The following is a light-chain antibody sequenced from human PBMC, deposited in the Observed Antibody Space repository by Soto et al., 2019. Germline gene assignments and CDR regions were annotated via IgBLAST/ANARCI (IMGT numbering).Light chain of an antibody. CDR2: AAS. CDR1: QGLSSY. J-gene: IGKJ2*01. CDR3: RQLNSYQYT. Sequence: DIQLTQSPSSLSSSVGDRVTITCRASQGLSSYLAWYQQKPGKAPNLLIYAASTLQSGVPSRFSGSGSGTEFTLTISSLQPEDFSTYYYRQLNSYQYTFGPGTKLEVK. V-gene: IGKV1-9*01.